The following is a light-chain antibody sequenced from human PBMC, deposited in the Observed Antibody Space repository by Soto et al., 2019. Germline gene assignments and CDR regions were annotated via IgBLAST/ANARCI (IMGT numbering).Light chain of an antibody. J-gene: IGLJ1*01. CDR3: QNYDSSLSGLYV. CDR2: GNT. V-gene: IGLV1-40*01. CDR1: SSNIGAGSD. Sequence: QSALTQPPSISGAPGQRVTISCTGSSSNIGAGSDVHWYHQLPGTAPKLLIYGNTNRPSDVPDRFSGSKSGTSASLAIAGLQTEDEGDYYCQNYDSSLSGLYVFGTGTKVTVL.